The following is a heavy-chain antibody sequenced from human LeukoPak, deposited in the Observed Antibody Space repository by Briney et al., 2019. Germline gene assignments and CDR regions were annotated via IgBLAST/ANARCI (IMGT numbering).Heavy chain of an antibody. CDR3: ARDPNSSSSGFYFDY. CDR2: INPSGGST. CDR1: GYTFTSYY. Sequence: ASVTVSCKATGYTFTSYYMHWVRQAPGQGLEWMGIINPSGGSTSYAQKFQGRVTMTRDMSTSTVYMELSSLRSEDTAVYYCARDPNSSSSGFYFDYWGQGTLVTVSS. V-gene: IGHV1-46*01. J-gene: IGHJ4*02. D-gene: IGHD6-6*01.